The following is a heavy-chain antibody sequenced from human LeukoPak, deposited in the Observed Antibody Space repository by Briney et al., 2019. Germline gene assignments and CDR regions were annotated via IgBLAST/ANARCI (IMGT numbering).Heavy chain of an antibody. J-gene: IGHJ2*01. CDR2: IYTSGST. V-gene: IGHV4-61*02. CDR3: ARVYYSSSYDYWYFDL. D-gene: IGHD6-13*01. CDR1: GGSISSGSYY. Sequence: PSETLSLTCTVSGGSISSGSYYWSWIRQPAGEGLEWIGRIYTSGSTNYNPSLKSRVTISVDTSKNQFSLKLSSVTAADTAVYYCARVYYSSSYDYWYFDLWGRGTLVTVSS.